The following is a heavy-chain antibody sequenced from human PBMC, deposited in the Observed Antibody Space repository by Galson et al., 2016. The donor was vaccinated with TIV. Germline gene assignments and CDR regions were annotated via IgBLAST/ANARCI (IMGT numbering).Heavy chain of an antibody. Sequence: SVKVSCKASTYTSTNYYMHWVRQAPGQGLEWMGIISPSGTRTTFAQNFQGRLTMTRDTSTSTVYMDLSSLKSEDTAVYYCAGGGTDYGGSGYLDYWSQGTLVTVSS. D-gene: IGHD4-23*01. CDR1: TYTSTNYY. V-gene: IGHV1-46*01. CDR2: ISPSGTRT. CDR3: AGGGTDYGGSGYLDY. J-gene: IGHJ4*02.